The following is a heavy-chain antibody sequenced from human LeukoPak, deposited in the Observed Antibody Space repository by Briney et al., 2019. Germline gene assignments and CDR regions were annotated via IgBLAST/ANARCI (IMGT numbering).Heavy chain of an antibody. Sequence: GGSLRLSCAASGFTFSSYAMNWVRQAPGKGLEWVSGISGRGGNTYYADSVKGQFTIPRDNSKNTLYLQMNSLRAEDTRVYYCAKSGIGGLRGGYFDYWGQGTLVTVSS. V-gene: IGHV3-23*01. D-gene: IGHD4-17*01. CDR1: GFTFSSYA. CDR2: ISGRGGNT. CDR3: AKSGIGGLRGGYFDY. J-gene: IGHJ4*02.